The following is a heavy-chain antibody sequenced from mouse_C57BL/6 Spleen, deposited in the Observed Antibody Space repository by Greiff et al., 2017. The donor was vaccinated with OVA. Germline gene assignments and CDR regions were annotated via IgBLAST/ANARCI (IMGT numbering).Heavy chain of an antibody. V-gene: IGHV1-64*01. J-gene: IGHJ2*01. CDR2: IHPNSGST. CDR1: GYTFTSYW. D-gene: IGHD1-2*01. Sequence: VQLQQPGAELVKPGASVKLSCKASGYTFTSYWMHWVKQRPGQGLEWIGMIHPNSGSTNYNEKFKSKATLTVDKSSSTAYMQLSSLTSEDSAVYYCARAHYDGEVYYFDYWGQGTTLTVSS. CDR3: ARAHYDGEVYYFDY.